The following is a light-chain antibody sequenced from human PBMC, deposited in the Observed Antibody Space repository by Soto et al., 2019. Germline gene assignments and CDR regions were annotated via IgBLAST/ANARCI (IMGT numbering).Light chain of an antibody. V-gene: IGKV3-20*01. CDR1: QSLHSKN. CDR3: QHFGSSPPYT. CDR2: GAT. J-gene: IGKJ2*01. Sequence: EIVLTQSPGTLFLSPGERATLSCRASQSLHSKNFVWYQQKPGQAPRVLIYGATNRAPVFPDRFIGSGSGTDFTRTITRLQPEDFAVYFCQHFGSSPPYTFGQGTKLQ.